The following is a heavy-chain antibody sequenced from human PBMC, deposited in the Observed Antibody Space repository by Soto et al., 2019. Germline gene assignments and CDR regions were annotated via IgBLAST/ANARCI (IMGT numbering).Heavy chain of an antibody. CDR3: AKDLSGSYPVPAY. Sequence: GGSLRLSCAASRFTFSSYGMHWVRQAPGKGLEWVAVISYDGSNKYYADSVKGRFTISRDNSKNTLYLQMNSLRAEDTAVYYCAKDLSGSYPVPAYWGQGTLVTVSS. J-gene: IGHJ4*02. V-gene: IGHV3-30*18. CDR1: RFTFSSYG. CDR2: ISYDGSNK. D-gene: IGHD1-26*01.